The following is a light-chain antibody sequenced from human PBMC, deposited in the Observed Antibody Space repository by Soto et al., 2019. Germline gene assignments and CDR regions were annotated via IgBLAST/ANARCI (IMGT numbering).Light chain of an antibody. CDR3: SSYTSSSTLYV. Sequence: QSALTQPASVSGSPGQSITISCTGTSSDVGGYNYVSWYQHHPGKAPKLMIYEVSNRPSGVSNRFSGSKSGNTASLTISGRQAEDEADYYCSSYTSSSTLYVFGIGTKVTVL. J-gene: IGLJ1*01. CDR1: SSDVGGYNY. CDR2: EVS. V-gene: IGLV2-14*01.